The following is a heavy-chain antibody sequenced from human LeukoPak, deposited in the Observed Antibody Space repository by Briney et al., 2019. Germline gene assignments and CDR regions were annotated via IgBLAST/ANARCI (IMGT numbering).Heavy chain of an antibody. CDR3: ARVDYDVLTGYYIGSRDF. Sequence: SETLSLTCAVYGGSFNSYYWTWIRQAPGKGLEWIGEINDSGSTNYNPSLKSRITVSIDTSKNQFSLRLSSVTAADTAVYYCARVDYDVLTGYYIGSRDFWGQGTLVTVSS. CDR1: GGSFNSYY. D-gene: IGHD3-9*01. CDR2: INDSGST. V-gene: IGHV4-34*01. J-gene: IGHJ4*02.